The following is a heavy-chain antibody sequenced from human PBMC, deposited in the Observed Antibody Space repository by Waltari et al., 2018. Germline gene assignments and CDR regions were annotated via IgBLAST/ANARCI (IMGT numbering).Heavy chain of an antibody. V-gene: IGHV4-38-2*01. CDR3: ARGGRIPRFDY. CDR2: IYHSGST. D-gene: IGHD1-26*01. CDR1: GYSISSGYY. J-gene: IGHJ4*02. Sequence: QVQLQESGPGLVKPSETLSLTCAVSGYSISSGYYWGWIRQPPGKGLEWIGGIYHSGSTYSTPSLKSRVTISVDTSKTQFSLKLSSVTAADTAVYYCARGGRIPRFDYWGQGTLVTVSS.